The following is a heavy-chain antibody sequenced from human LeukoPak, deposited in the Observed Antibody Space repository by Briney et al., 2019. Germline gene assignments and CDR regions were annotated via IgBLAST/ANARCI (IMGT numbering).Heavy chain of an antibody. V-gene: IGHV4-30-2*01. Sequence: PSQTLSLTCTVSGGSISSGGYYWSWIRQPPGKGLEWIGYIYHSGGTYYNPSLKSRVTISVDRSKNQFSLKLSSVTAADTAVYYCARGRRGWNYENGAFDIWGQGTMVTVSS. CDR1: GGSISSGGYY. CDR2: IYHSGGT. CDR3: ARGRRGWNYENGAFDI. D-gene: IGHD1-7*01. J-gene: IGHJ3*02.